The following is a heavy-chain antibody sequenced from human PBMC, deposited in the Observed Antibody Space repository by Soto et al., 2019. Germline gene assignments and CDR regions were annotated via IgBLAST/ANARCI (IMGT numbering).Heavy chain of an antibody. D-gene: IGHD3-22*01. CDR1: GFTFSTYV. Sequence: QVQLVESGGGVVQPGRSLRLSCAASGFTFSTYVMHWVRQLPGKGLEWVAVVSYDGKKNYYSDSVKGRFTISRDNSRNTLYLQMNRLRAEDTAVYYCVKLSDPYYYDSSLEDWGQGTLVTVSP. J-gene: IGHJ4*02. CDR2: VSYDGKKN. CDR3: VKLSDPYYYDSSLED. V-gene: IGHV3-30*18.